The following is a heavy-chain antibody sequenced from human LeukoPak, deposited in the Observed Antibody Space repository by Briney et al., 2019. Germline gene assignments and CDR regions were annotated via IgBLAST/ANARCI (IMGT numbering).Heavy chain of an antibody. V-gene: IGHV4-39*01. CDR3: GRRGAARTHNWFDP. CDR1: GGSISSSSYY. CDR2: IYYSGST. D-gene: IGHD1-26*01. Sequence: SETLSLTCTVSGGSISSSSYYWGWIRQPPGKGLEWIGSIYYSGSTYYNPSLKSRVTISVDTAKNQFSLKLSSVTAADTAVYYCGRRGAARTHNWFDPWGQGTLVTVSS. J-gene: IGHJ5*02.